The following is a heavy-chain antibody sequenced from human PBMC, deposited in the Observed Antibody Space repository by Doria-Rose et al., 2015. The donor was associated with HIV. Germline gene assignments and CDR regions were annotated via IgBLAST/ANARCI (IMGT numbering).Heavy chain of an antibody. CDR1: GGSISSGSYY. Sequence: QVQLQESGPGLVKPSQTLSLTCTVSGGSISSGSYYWSWIRQPAGKGLEWIGRIYTRGRTNYKPSLKSQITISTDTPKNQFSLKLSSVTAADTAVYYCAREGFSSGSYHVPYFDYWGQGTLVTASS. V-gene: IGHV4-61*02. CDR2: IYTRGRT. CDR3: AREGFSSGSYHVPYFDY. J-gene: IGHJ4*02. D-gene: IGHD6-19*01.